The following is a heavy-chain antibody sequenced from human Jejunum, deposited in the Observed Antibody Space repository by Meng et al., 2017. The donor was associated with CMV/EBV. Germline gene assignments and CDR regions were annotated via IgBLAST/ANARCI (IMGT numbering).Heavy chain of an antibody. CDR3: ATGVADFEY. V-gene: IGHV1-8*01. CDR2: MNPNRGTT. D-gene: IGHD6-19*01. Sequence: QVQLVTSGAEGKKPGASVKVSCKASGYTFTSYDINWVRQGTGQGLEWMGWMNPNRGTTGYAQKFQGRVTMTRNISKSTAYMDLSSLRSEDTAVYYCATGVADFEYWGQGTLVTVSS. CDR1: GYTFTSYD. J-gene: IGHJ4*02.